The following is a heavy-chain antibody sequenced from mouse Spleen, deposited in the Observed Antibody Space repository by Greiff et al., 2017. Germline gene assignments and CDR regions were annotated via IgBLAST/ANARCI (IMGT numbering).Heavy chain of an antibody. Sequence: QVQLQQSGPELVKPGASVKISCKASGYAFSSSWMNWVKQRPGKGLEWIGRIYPGDGDTNYNGKFKGKATLTAAKSSSTAYMQLSSLTSEDSAVYFGAREWYDYEGPLAYWGQGTLVTVSA. J-gene: IGHJ3*01. CDR2: IYPGDGDT. CDR3: AREWYDYEGPLAY. CDR1: GYAFSSSW. D-gene: IGHD2-4*01. V-gene: IGHV1-82*01.